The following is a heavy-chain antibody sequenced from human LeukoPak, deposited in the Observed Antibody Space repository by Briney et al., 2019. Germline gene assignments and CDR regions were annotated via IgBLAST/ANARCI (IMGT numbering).Heavy chain of an antibody. CDR3: ARHRSSSWYYFDY. V-gene: IGHV4-39*01. CDR1: GGSISSSSYY. D-gene: IGHD6-13*01. CDR2: IYYSGST. Sequence: SETLSLTCTVSGGSISSSSYYWGWIRQPPGKGLEWIGSIYYSGSTYYNPSLKSRVTISVDTSKNQFSLKLSSVTAADTAVYYCARHRSSSWYYFDYWGQGTLVTVSS. J-gene: IGHJ4*02.